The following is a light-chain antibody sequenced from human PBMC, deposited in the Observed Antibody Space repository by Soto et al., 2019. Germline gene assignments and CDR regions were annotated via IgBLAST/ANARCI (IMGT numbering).Light chain of an antibody. CDR3: AAWDDSLNGYV. CDR2: YDD. V-gene: IGLV1-36*01. CDR1: SSNIGNNA. J-gene: IGLJ1*01. Sequence: QSVLTQPPSVSDAPRQRVTISCSGSSSNIGNNAVNWYQQLPGKAPKLLIYYDDLLPSGVSDRFSGSKSGTSASLAISGLQSEGESDYYCAAWDDSLNGYVFGTGTKVTV.